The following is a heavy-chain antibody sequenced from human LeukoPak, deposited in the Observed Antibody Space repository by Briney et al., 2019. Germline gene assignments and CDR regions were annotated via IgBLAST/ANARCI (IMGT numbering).Heavy chain of an antibody. D-gene: IGHD1-1*01. J-gene: IGHJ4*02. Sequence: SETLSLTCSVSGGSITGYSWHWIRQPPGRGLEWIGYIAYNGDANYNSSLKSRLTMSVDTSNDQVSLSLSPVTAADTAVYYCARFYNPYFVFWGQGTLVTVSS. CDR2: IAYNGDA. CDR3: ARFYNPYFVF. CDR1: GGSITGYS. V-gene: IGHV4-59*01.